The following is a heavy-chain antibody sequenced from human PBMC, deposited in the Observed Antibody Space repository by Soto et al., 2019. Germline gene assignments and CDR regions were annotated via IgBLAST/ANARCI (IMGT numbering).Heavy chain of an antibody. CDR1: GYTFTNYG. Sequence: ASVKVSCKASGYTFTNYGIHWLRQAPGQRLEWIGWINPDNGKTKDSQDSQGRVTITRDTSATTAYMELSYLGSEDTAVYYCARGVRAVAETVYDAFDIWGQGTLVTVSS. D-gene: IGHD6-19*01. V-gene: IGHV1-3*01. CDR2: INPDNGKT. CDR3: ARGVRAVAETVYDAFDI. J-gene: IGHJ3*02.